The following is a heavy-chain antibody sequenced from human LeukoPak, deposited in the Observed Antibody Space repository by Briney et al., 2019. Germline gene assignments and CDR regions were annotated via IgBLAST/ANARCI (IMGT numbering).Heavy chain of an antibody. Sequence: ASVKVSCKASGYTFTSYGISWVRQAPGQGLEWMGWISAYNGNTNYAQKLQGRVTMTTDTSTSTAYMELRSLRSEDTAVYYCARDPNPLNYDFWSGYSPYNWFDPWGQGTLVTVSS. CDR3: ARDPNPLNYDFWSGYSPYNWFDP. CDR1: GYTFTSYG. J-gene: IGHJ5*02. V-gene: IGHV1-18*01. CDR2: ISAYNGNT. D-gene: IGHD3-3*01.